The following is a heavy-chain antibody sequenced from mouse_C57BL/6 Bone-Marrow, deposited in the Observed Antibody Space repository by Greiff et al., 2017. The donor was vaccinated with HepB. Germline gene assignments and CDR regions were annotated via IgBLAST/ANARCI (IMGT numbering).Heavy chain of an antibody. J-gene: IGHJ4*01. D-gene: IGHD2-2*01. CDR1: GSTLTSYW. CDR3: ARWLRVYAMDY. CDR2: INPSNGGT. Sequence: QVQLQQPGTELVKPGASVKLSCKASGSTLTSYWLHWVKQRPGQGLEWIGNINPSNGGTNYIEKFKGKATLTVDKSSSKAYMQLSSLTSEDSAVYYCARWLRVYAMDYWGQGTSVTVSS. V-gene: IGHV1-53*01.